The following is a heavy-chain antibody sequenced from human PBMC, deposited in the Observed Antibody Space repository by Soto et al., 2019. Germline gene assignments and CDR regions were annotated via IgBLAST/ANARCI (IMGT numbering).Heavy chain of an antibody. CDR2: ITGTGGDT. V-gene: IGHV3-23*01. J-gene: IGHJ6*02. CDR1: GFPLSTYG. CDR3: ARIRGYWYGLDV. Sequence: EVQLLESGGGLVQPGGSLRLSCAASGFPLSTYGMSWVRQAPGKGLEWVSSITGTGGDTYYADSVKGRFTSSRDNSNNMLYLQMNSLRVEDTAVYYCARIRGYWYGLDVWGQGTTFTVSS.